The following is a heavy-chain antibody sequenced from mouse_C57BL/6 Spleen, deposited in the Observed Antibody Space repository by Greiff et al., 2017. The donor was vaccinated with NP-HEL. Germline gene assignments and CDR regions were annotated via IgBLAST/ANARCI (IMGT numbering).Heavy chain of an antibody. Sequence: QVQLQQPGAELVKPGASVKLSCKASGYTFTSYWMHWVKQRPGQGLEWIGMIHPNSGSTNYNEKFKSKATLTVDKSSNTAYMQLSSLTSEDSAVYYCTISGPYFDYWGQGTTLTVSS. CDR2: IHPNSGST. V-gene: IGHV1-64*01. CDR3: TISGPYFDY. J-gene: IGHJ2*01. CDR1: GYTFTSYW.